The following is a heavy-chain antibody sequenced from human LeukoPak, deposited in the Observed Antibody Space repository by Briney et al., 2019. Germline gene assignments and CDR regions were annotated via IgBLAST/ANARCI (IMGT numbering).Heavy chain of an antibody. CDR2: IYASGSA. Sequence: PLETLSLTCSVSGGVSGGSITNYYCTWIRQPAGKGLEWIGRIYASGSAAYNPSLYSRVSMSVDTSKNQFSLKLNSVTAADTAVYYCTTTAYSSVWRFDYWGQGALVTVSS. CDR3: TTTAYSSVWRFDY. J-gene: IGHJ4*02. D-gene: IGHD6-19*01. V-gene: IGHV4-4*07. CDR1: GGSITNYY.